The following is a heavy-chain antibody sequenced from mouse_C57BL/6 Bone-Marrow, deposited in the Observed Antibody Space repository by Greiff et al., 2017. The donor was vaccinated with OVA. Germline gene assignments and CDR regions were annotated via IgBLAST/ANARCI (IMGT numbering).Heavy chain of an antibody. CDR2: IYPGDGDT. CDR1: GYAFSSSW. CDR3: ARKRDFTYYFDY. D-gene: IGHD2-12*01. V-gene: IGHV1-82*01. J-gene: IGHJ2*01. Sequence: VQLQQSGPELVKPGASVKISCKASGYAFSSSWMNWVKQRPGKGLEWIGRIYPGDGDTNYNGKFKGKATLTADKSSSTAYMQLSSLTSEDSAVYFCARKRDFTYYFDYWGQGTTLTVSS.